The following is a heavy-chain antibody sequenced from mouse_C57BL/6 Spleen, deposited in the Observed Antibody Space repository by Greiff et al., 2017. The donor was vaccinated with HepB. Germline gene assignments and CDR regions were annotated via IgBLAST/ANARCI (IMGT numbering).Heavy chain of an antibody. CDR2: INPNNGGT. J-gene: IGHJ1*03. D-gene: IGHD1-1*01. CDR3: ARTYGRRWYFDV. V-gene: IGHV1-18*01. Sequence: EVLLVESGPELVKPGASVKIPCKASGYTFTDYNMDWVKQSHGKSLEWIGDINPNNGGTIYNQKFKGKATLTVDKSSSTAYMELRSLTSEDTAVYYCARTYGRRWYFDVWGTGTTVTVSS. CDR1: GYTFTDYN.